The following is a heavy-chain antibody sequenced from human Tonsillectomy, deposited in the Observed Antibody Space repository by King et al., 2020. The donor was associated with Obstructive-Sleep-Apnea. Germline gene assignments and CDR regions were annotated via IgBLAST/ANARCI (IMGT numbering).Heavy chain of an antibody. CDR2: ISVSGGST. Sequence: VQLVESGGGLVQPGGSLRLSCAASGFTFSSYAMSWVRQAPGKGLEWVSAISVSGGSTYYADSVKGRFTISRDNSKNTLYLQMNSLRAEDTAVYYCAKSGGYSYGPPYWYFDLWGRGTLVTVSS. V-gene: IGHV3-23*04. J-gene: IGHJ2*01. CDR1: GFTFSSYA. CDR3: AKSGGYSYGPPYWYFDL. D-gene: IGHD5-18*01.